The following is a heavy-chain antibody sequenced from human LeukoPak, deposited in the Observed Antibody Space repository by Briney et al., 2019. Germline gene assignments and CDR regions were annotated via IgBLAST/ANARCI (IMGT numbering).Heavy chain of an antibody. V-gene: IGHV3-7*01. CDR1: GFPFGYYW. Sequence: PGGSLRLTCAASGFPFGYYWMNWVRQLPGKGLEWLANIKQDGSHINYLDSVKGRFTVSRDNSKNSLYLQMNRLRAEDTGIYYCARDVDKNNWSDSWGQGTLVIVSS. CDR2: IKQDGSHI. CDR3: ARDVDKNNWSDS. D-gene: IGHD2-15*01. J-gene: IGHJ5*01.